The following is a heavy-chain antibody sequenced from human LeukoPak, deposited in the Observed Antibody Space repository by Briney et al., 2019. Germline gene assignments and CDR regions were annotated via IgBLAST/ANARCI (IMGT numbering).Heavy chain of an antibody. J-gene: IGHJ6*03. CDR2: IYTSGST. V-gene: IGHV4-4*07. Sequence: SETLSLTCTVSGGSISSYYWSWIRQPAGKGLEWIGRIYTSGSTNYNPSLKSRVTMSVDTSKNQFSLKLSSVTAADTAVYYCAREAIYDILTGYSTATYYYYMDVWGKGTTVTISS. CDR1: GGSISSYY. D-gene: IGHD3-9*01. CDR3: AREAIYDILTGYSTATYYYYMDV.